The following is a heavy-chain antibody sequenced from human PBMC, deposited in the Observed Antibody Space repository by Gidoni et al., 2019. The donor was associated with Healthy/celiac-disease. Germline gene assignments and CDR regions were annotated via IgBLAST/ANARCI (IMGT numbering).Heavy chain of an antibody. CDR2: IFYSGST. J-gene: IGHJ2*01. D-gene: IGHD2-15*01. CDR3: AGLNWGSGYFNL. Sequence: QVQLQESGPGLVKPSETLPLTCTVSGGSISDHYWSWVRQPPGKGLEWIGYIFYSGSTNYNPSLKSRVTISQDTSKNQFSLRLNSVTAADTAVYFCAGLNWGSGYFNLWGRGTRVTVSS. CDR1: GGSISDHY. V-gene: IGHV4-59*11.